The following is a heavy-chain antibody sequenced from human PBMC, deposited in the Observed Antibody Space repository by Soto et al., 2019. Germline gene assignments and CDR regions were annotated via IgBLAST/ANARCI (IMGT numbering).Heavy chain of an antibody. Sequence: PSETLSLTCAVSGGSISGSNWWSWVRQPPGKGLEWIGEIYHSGSTNYNPSLKSRVTISVDKSKNQFPLKLSSVTAADTAVYYCARVAHLITNFDYWGQGTLVTVSS. V-gene: IGHV4-4*02. CDR1: GGSISGSNW. J-gene: IGHJ4*02. CDR2: IYHSGST. CDR3: ARVAHLITNFDY. D-gene: IGHD1-20*01.